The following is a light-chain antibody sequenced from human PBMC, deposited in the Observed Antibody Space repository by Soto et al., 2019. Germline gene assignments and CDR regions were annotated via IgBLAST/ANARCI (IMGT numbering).Light chain of an antibody. J-gene: IGLJ2*01. Sequence: QSALTQLPSASGSPGQSVTISCTGTSSDVGAYNFFSWYQQYPGKAPRLLIYELTKRPSGVPDRFSGSRSGNTASLTVSGLHTEDEANYYCTSYTGNALVVFGGGTQLPVL. V-gene: IGLV2-8*01. CDR1: SSDVGAYNF. CDR2: ELT. CDR3: TSYTGNALVV.